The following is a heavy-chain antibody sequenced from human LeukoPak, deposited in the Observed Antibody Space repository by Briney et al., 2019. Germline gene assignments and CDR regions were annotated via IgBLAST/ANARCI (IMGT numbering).Heavy chain of an antibody. D-gene: IGHD6-19*01. CDR2: ISYDGSNK. CDR3: AKDTDSSGWDYFDY. V-gene: IGHV3-30*18. Sequence: PGRSLRLSCAASGFTFSSYGMHWVRQAPGKGLEGVAVISYDGSNKYYADSVKGRFTISRDNSKNTLYLQMNSLRAEDTVVYYCAKDTDSSGWDYFDYWGQGTLVTVSS. CDR1: GFTFSSYG. J-gene: IGHJ4*02.